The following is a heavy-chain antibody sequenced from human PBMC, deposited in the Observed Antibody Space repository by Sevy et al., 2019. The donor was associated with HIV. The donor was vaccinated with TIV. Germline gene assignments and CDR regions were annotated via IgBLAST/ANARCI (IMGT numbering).Heavy chain of an antibody. CDR1: GFTFGSYT. CDR3: ARDNSGYFFFDY. D-gene: IGHD3-22*01. Sequence: GGSLRLSCAASGFTFGSYTLHWVRQAPGKGLEWVALISQTYDGSKKYYTDSVQGRFTISRDNSKNSLYLQMDSLGPEDTAVYYCARDNSGYFFFDYWGQGILVTVSS. J-gene: IGHJ4*01. CDR2: ISQTYDGSKK. V-gene: IGHV3-30-3*01.